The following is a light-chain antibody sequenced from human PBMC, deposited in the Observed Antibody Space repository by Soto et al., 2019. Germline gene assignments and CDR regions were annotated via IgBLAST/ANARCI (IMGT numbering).Light chain of an antibody. Sequence: EIVLTQSPATLSLSPGERATLSCRASQNINRYLAWYHQKLGQAPRLLIYGASSRATGIPDRFSGSGSGTDFTLTISRLEPEDFAVYYCQQYDNSRWTFGQGTKVDIK. CDR1: QNINRY. CDR2: GAS. CDR3: QQYDNSRWT. V-gene: IGKV3-20*01. J-gene: IGKJ1*01.